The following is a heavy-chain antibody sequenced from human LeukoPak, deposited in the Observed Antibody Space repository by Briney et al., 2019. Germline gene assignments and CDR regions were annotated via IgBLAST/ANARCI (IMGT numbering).Heavy chain of an antibody. V-gene: IGHV1-69*05. CDR1: GGTFSSYA. CDR3: ARVTGYCSSTSCYEGYFDY. CDR2: IIPIFGTA. Sequence: SVKVSCKASGGTFSSYAISWVRQAPGQGLEWMGGIIPIFGTANYAQKFQGRVTITTDESTSTAYMELSSLRSEDTAVYYCARVTGYCSSTSCYEGYFDYWGQGTLVTVSS. J-gene: IGHJ4*02. D-gene: IGHD2-2*01.